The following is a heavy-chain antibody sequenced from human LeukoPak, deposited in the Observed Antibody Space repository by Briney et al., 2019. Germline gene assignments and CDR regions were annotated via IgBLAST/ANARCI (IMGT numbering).Heavy chain of an antibody. CDR2: IHNSGTS. CDR1: DDSISDYY. CDR3: ASSTRFDP. Sequence: SETLSLTCTVSDDSISDYYRGWIRQPPGKGLEWIGYIHNSGTSTYNLSLKSRVTISVDTSKNQFSLKLSSVTAADTAVYYCASSTRFDPWGQGTLVTVSS. V-gene: IGHV4-4*08. J-gene: IGHJ5*02.